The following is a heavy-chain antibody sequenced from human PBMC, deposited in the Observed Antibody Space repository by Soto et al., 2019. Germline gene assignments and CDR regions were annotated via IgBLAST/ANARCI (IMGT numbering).Heavy chain of an antibody. CDR1: GFSLSTSGMC. CDR3: ARLRAPQVTIDY. CDR2: IDWDDDK. D-gene: IGHD2-21*02. V-gene: IGHV2-70*11. Sequence: SGPTLVNPTQTLTLTCTFSGFSLSTSGMCVSWIRQPPGKALEWLARIDWDDDKYYSTSLRTRLTISKDTSKNQVVLTMTNMDPVDTATHYCARLRAPQVTIDYWGQGTLVTVSS. J-gene: IGHJ4*02.